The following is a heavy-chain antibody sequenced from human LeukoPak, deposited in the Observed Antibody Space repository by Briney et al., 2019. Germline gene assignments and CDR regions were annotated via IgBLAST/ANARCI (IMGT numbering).Heavy chain of an antibody. J-gene: IGHJ5*02. CDR2: IKQDGSEK. D-gene: IGHD3-22*01. CDR1: GFTFSSYS. V-gene: IGHV3-7*01. Sequence: GGSLRLSCAASGFTFSSYSMNWVRQAPGKGLEWVANIKQDGSEKYYVDSVKGRFTISRDNAKNSLYLQMNSLRAEDTAVYYCARCLGVVVWLPNWFDPWGQGTLVTVSS. CDR3: ARCLGVVVWLPNWFDP.